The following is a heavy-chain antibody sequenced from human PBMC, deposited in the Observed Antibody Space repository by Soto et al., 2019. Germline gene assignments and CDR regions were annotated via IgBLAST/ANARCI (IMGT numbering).Heavy chain of an antibody. CDR3: ARTWGLANCH. D-gene: IGHD3-16*01. V-gene: IGHV4-59*01. Sequence: QVQLQESGPGLVKPSETLSLTCVVSGGSLSSYYWSWIRQPPGKGLEWIGYIYYSGSTNYNPSLKRRVPISVDTAQNPVSLEPGSGTGADTAVYLRARTWGLANCHRGRGTLVTVSS. J-gene: IGHJ4*02. CDR1: GGSLSSYY. CDR2: IYYSGST.